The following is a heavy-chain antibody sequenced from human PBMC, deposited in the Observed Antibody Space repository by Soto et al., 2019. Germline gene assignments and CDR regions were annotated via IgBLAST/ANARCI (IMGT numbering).Heavy chain of an antibody. Sequence: GGSLRLSCAASGFTLSSNYMSWVRQAPGKGLEWVSVIYSGGSTYYADSVKGRFTISRDNSKNTLYLQMNSLRAEDTAVYYCASLNPRSYWGQGTLVTVSS. CDR1: GFTLSSNY. CDR2: IYSGGST. CDR3: ASLNPRSY. V-gene: IGHV3-53*01. J-gene: IGHJ4*02.